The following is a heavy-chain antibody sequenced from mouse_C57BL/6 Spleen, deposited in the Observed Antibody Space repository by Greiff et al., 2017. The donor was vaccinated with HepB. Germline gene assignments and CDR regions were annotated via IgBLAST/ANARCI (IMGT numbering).Heavy chain of an antibody. D-gene: IGHD1-1*01. V-gene: IGHV1-64*01. J-gene: IGHJ1*03. CDR2: IHPNSGST. Sequence: QVQLQQSGAELVKPGASVKLSCKASGYTFTSYWMHWVKQRPGQGLEWIGMIHPNSGSTNYNEKFKSKATLTVDKSSSTAYMQLSSLTSEDSAVYYCARDYGRGYFDVWGTGTTVTVSS. CDR1: GYTFTSYW. CDR3: ARDYGRGYFDV.